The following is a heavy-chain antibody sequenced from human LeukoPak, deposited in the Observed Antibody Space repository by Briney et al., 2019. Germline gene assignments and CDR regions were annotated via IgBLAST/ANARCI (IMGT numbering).Heavy chain of an antibody. CDR3: TRGWYCSGGSCYGDAFDI. J-gene: IGHJ3*02. CDR1: GFTFGDYA. D-gene: IGHD2-15*01. CDR2: IRSKAYGGTT. Sequence: GGSLRLSCTASGFTFGDYAMSWFRQAPGKGLEWGGFIRSKAYGGTTEYAASVKGRFTISRDDSKSIAYMQMNSLKTEDTAVYYCTRGWYCSGGSCYGDAFDIWGQGTMVTVSS. V-gene: IGHV3-49*03.